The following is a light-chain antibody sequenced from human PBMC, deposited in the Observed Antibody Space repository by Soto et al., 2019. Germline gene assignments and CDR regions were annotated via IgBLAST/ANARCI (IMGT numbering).Light chain of an antibody. CDR2: SNN. CDR3: AAWDDSLTGVV. J-gene: IGLJ2*01. CDR1: SSNSGSNT. V-gene: IGLV1-44*01. Sequence: QSVLTQTPSASGTPGQRVTISCYGSSSNSGSNTVNWYQQLPGTDPKLLIYSNNQRPSGVPDRFSGSKSGTSASLAISGLQSEDEADYYCAAWDDSLTGVVVGGGTKLTVL.